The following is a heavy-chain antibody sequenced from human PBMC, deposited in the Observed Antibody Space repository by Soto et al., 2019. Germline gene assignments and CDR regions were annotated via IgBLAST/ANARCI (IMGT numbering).Heavy chain of an antibody. J-gene: IGHJ4*02. Sequence: QVLLVQSEGEVKQPGASVRVSCKASGYRFNSYGIIWVRQAPGQGLEWMGYISPNSGDTRYAQNLQGRVTMTTDTSTSTAYMELTSLSSDDSALYYCAREMWTPSVPQNFFDYWGLGALVTVSS. V-gene: IGHV1-18*01. D-gene: IGHD2-15*01. CDR2: ISPNSGDT. CDR1: GYRFNSYG. CDR3: AREMWTPSVPQNFFDY.